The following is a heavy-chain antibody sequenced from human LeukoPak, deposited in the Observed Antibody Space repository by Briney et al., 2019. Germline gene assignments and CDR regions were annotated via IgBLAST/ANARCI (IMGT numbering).Heavy chain of an antibody. CDR2: INHSGST. CDR3: ARTGYCSGGSCYRRRFGFGY. J-gene: IGHJ4*02. Sequence: SETLSLTCAVYGGSFSGYYWSWIRQPPGKGLEWIGEINHSGSTNYNPSLKSRVTISVDTSKNQFSLKLSSVTAADTAVYYCARTGYCSGGSCYRRRFGFGYWGQGILVTVSS. D-gene: IGHD2-15*01. CDR1: GGSFSGYY. V-gene: IGHV4-34*01.